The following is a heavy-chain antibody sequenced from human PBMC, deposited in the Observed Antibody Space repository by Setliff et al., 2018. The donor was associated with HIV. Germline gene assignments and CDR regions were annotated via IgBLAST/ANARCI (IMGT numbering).Heavy chain of an antibody. D-gene: IGHD2-21*02. CDR3: ATLDHSGGNFLAY. V-gene: IGHV4-4*09. Sequence: SETLSLTCTVSGGSVNDFYCNWIRQPPGKGPEWIGYIHSSGSTIYNPSLKSRTTISLDTSKEQFSLELSSATAADTAVYYCATLDHSGGNFLAYWGQGSLVTVSS. J-gene: IGHJ4*02. CDR2: IHSSGST. CDR1: GGSVNDFY.